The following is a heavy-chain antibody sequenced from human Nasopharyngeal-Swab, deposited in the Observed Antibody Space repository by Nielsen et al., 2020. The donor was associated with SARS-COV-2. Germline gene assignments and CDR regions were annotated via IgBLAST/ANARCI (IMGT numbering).Heavy chain of an antibody. D-gene: IGHD6-19*01. CDR2: IKQDGSEK. J-gene: IGHJ6*02. CDR3: ARVGKVAVAAARGYYYYGMDV. Sequence: GESLKLSCAASGFTFSSYWMSWVRQAPGKGLEWVANIKQDGSEKYYVDSVKGRFTISRDNAKNSLYLQMNSLRAEDTAVYYCARVGKVAVAAARGYYYYGMDVWGQGTTVTVSS. V-gene: IGHV3-7*01. CDR1: GFTFSSYW.